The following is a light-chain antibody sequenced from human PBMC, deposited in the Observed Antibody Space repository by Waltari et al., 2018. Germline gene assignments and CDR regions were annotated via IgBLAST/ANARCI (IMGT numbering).Light chain of an antibody. Sequence: IQLTQSPASLSASVGDRVTITGRAGQDISKSLAWYQQKPGKAPKLLIYAASSLQGGVPSRFSGSGSGTDFALTISSLQPEDSATYYCQQLETYPITFGQGTRLEIK. V-gene: IGKV1-9*01. CDR1: QDISKS. CDR2: AAS. CDR3: QQLETYPIT. J-gene: IGKJ5*01.